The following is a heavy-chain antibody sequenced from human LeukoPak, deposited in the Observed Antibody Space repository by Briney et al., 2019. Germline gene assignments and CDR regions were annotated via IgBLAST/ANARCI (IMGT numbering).Heavy chain of an antibody. D-gene: IGHD3-22*01. Sequence: EGSLRLSCATSGFTFSNAWMNCVRQAPGKGLEWVGRIRSNSDGGTIDYAAPVKGRFTLSRDDSKTTLYLQMNSLQTEDTAVYYCATDFYDSTWGQGTLVTVSS. CDR3: ATDFYDST. CDR1: GFTFSNAW. J-gene: IGHJ5*02. CDR2: IRSNSDGGTI. V-gene: IGHV3-15*07.